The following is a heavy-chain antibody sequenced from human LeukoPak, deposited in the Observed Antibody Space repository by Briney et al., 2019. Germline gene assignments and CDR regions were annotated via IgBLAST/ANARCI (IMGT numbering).Heavy chain of an antibody. Sequence: GRSLRLSCAASGFTFSNYDMHWVRQAPGKGLEWVAVIWYDGINNYYADSVKGRFSISRDNSKNALYLQMNSLSAEDTAVYYCVRSYYGMDVWGQGTTVSVSS. CDR2: IWYDGINN. J-gene: IGHJ6*02. V-gene: IGHV3-33*01. CDR1: GFTFSNYD. CDR3: VRSYYGMDV.